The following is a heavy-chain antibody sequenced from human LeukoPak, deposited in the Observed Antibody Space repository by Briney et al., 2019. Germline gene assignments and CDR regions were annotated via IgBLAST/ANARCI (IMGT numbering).Heavy chain of an antibody. Sequence: ASVKVSCKASGYTFTSYGISWVRHAPGQGIEWMGWISAYNGTTNYAQKLQGRVTMTTHTSTSTAYMELRSLRSDYTAVYYCARAHIRYDSSGYYLWDYWGQGTLVTVSS. CDR3: ARAHIRYDSSGYYLWDY. J-gene: IGHJ4*02. CDR2: ISAYNGTT. V-gene: IGHV1-18*01. D-gene: IGHD3-22*01. CDR1: GYTFTSYG.